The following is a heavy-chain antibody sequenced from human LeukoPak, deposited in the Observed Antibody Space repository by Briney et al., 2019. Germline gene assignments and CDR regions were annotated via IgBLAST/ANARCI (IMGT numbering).Heavy chain of an antibody. D-gene: IGHD6-13*01. CDR1: GYIFTGYH. Sequence: ASVKVSCKAGGYIFTGYHMHWVRQAPGQGLEWMGWINPNSGTTNYAQKFQGRVTMTRDTSISTVYMEVSRLRSDDTAVYYCARVRIGQQLDKYYYYAMDVWGQGTTVTVSS. CDR3: ARVRIGQQLDKYYYYAMDV. J-gene: IGHJ6*02. V-gene: IGHV1-2*02. CDR2: INPNSGTT.